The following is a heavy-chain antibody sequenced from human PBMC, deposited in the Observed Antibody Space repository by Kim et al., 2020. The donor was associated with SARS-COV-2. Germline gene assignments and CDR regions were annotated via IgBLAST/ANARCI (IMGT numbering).Heavy chain of an antibody. CDR3: ARDFAPYYYYMDV. J-gene: IGHJ6*03. Sequence: DYAVSVKSRITLNPDTSKNQFSLRLTSVTPEDTAVYYCARDFAPYYYYMDVWGKGTTVTVSS. V-gene: IGHV6-1*01.